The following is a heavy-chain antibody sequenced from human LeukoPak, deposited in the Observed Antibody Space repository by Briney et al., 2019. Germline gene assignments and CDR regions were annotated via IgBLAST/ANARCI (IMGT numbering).Heavy chain of an antibody. CDR3: VRAGGSSWSDF. D-gene: IGHD6-13*01. J-gene: IGHJ4*02. CDR2: INQDGSEN. V-gene: IGHV3-7*01. Sequence: PGRSLRLSCAASGFTFSSYGMHWVRQAPGKGLEWVANINQDGSENHYVDSVKGRFTISRDNAKNSVFVQMNGLRVEDTAVYYCVRAGGSSWSDFWGQGALVTVSS. CDR1: GFTFSSYG.